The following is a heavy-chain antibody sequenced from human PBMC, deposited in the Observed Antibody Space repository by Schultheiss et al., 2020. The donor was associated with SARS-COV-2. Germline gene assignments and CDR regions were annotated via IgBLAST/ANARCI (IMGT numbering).Heavy chain of an antibody. D-gene: IGHD1-26*01. Sequence: GSLRLSCAVYGGSFSGYYWSWIRQHPGKGLEWIGEINHSGSTNYNPSLKSRVTMSVDTSKNQFSLKLSSVTAADTAVYYCARDLSRGNIVGASSGMDVWGQGTTVTVSS. CDR2: INHSGST. CDR3: ARDLSRGNIVGASSGMDV. V-gene: IGHV4-34*10. CDR1: GGSFSGYY. J-gene: IGHJ6*02.